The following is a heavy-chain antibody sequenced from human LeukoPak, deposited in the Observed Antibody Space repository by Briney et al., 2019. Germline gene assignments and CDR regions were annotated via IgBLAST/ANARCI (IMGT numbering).Heavy chain of an antibody. V-gene: IGHV3-7*03. CDR1: GFALSSHW. Sequence: GGSLRLSCAASGFALSSHWMTWVRQVPGRGPEWVANVNRDGSETYYLDSVKGRFTISKDNAKKSLYLQMNSLRAEDTALYHCARNNGMDVWGQGTTVIVSS. J-gene: IGHJ6*02. CDR2: VNRDGSET. CDR3: ARNNGMDV.